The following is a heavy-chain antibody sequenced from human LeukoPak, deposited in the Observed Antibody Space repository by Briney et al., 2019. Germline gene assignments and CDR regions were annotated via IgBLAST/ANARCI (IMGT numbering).Heavy chain of an antibody. CDR2: IYYSGST. J-gene: IGHJ4*02. D-gene: IGHD3-3*01. V-gene: IGHV4-31*03. Sequence: PSETLSLTCTVSGGSISSGGYYWSWIRQHPGKGLEWIGYIYYSGSTYYNPSLKSRVTISVDTSKNQFSLKLSSVTAADTAVYYCARRAIFGVAAFDYWGQGTLVTVSS. CDR3: ARRAIFGVAAFDY. CDR1: GGSISSGGYY.